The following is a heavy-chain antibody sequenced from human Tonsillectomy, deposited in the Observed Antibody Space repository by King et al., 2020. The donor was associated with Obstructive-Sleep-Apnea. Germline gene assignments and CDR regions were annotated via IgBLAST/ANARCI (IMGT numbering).Heavy chain of an antibody. V-gene: IGHV3-74*01. CDR1: GFTFSSHW. Sequence: VQLVESGGGLAQPGGFLRLSCAASGFTFSSHWMHWVRQAPGKGLVWVSRINTDGTTTTYADSVKGRFTISRDNTKDTLYLQMNSLRAEDTAVYYCAILPHPIVTTITADYWGQGTLVTVSS. J-gene: IGHJ4*02. D-gene: IGHD5-12*01. CDR2: INTDGTTT. CDR3: AILPHPIVTTITADY.